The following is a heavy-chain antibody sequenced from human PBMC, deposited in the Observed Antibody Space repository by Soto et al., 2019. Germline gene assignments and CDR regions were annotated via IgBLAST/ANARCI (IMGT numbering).Heavy chain of an antibody. CDR2: ISAYNGNT. J-gene: IGHJ6*02. Sequence: ASVKVSCKASGYTFTSYGISWVRQAPGQGLEWMGWISAYNGNTNYAQKLQGRVTMTTDTSTSTAYMELRSLRSDDTAVYYFARGWARTLYYYYYGMDVWGQGTTVTVSS. D-gene: IGHD2-2*01. CDR3: ARGWARTLYYYYYGMDV. CDR1: GYTFTSYG. V-gene: IGHV1-18*01.